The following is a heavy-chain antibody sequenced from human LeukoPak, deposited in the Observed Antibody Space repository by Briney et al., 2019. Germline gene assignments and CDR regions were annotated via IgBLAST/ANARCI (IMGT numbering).Heavy chain of an antibody. CDR2: IYHSGSP. J-gene: IGHJ4*01. CDR1: GGSLSSGDYY. Sequence: PSQTLSLICTVCGGSLSSGDYYWGWVRRPPGKGLGWIGSIYHSGSPCYNPSLKSRVTISVDTSKTQFSLKLRSVTDPDAVVYYCATAGIEAAGVDYWGKGTLVTVSS. D-gene: IGHD6-13*01. CDR3: ATAGIEAAGVDY. V-gene: IGHV4-39*07.